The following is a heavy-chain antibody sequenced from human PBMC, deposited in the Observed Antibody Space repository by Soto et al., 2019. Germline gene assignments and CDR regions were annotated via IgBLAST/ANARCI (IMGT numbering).Heavy chain of an antibody. CDR1: GYTFTSDD. CDR3: ARGRSDFWSGYSIPFDY. D-gene: IGHD3-3*01. Sequence: ASVKGSCKASGYTFTSDDIDWVRQATGQGLEWMGWMNPNSGNTGYAQKFQGRVTMTRNTSISTAYMELSSLRSEDTAVYYCARGRSDFWSGYSIPFDYWGQGTLVTVSS. J-gene: IGHJ4*02. V-gene: IGHV1-8*01. CDR2: MNPNSGNT.